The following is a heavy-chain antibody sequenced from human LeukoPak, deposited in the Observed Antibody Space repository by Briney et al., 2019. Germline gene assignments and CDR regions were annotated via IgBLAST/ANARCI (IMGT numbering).Heavy chain of an antibody. Sequence: PSETLSLTCTVSGGSISRSSYWWGWIREPPGKGLEWFGSIYYSGSTYYNPSLRSRVTISVDTSKNQFSLKLSSVTAADTAVYYCASVSQSGCSGSRDYWGQGTLVTVSS. CDR1: GGSISRSSYW. D-gene: IGHD3-10*02. CDR3: ASVSQSGCSGSRDY. CDR2: IYYSGST. V-gene: IGHV4-39*07. J-gene: IGHJ4*02.